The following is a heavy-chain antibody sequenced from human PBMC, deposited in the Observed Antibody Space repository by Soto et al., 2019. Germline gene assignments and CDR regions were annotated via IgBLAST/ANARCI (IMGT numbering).Heavy chain of an antibody. V-gene: IGHV3-33*01. Sequence: PGGSLRLSCAASGFTFSSYGMHWVRQAPGKGLEWVAVIWYDGSNKYYADSVKGRFTISRDNSKNTLYLQMNSLRAEDTAVYYCARGGMPVLVGTSSFFSWFDPWGQGTLVTVSS. CDR1: GFTFSSYG. J-gene: IGHJ5*02. CDR2: IWYDGSNK. CDR3: ARGGMPVLVGTSSFFSWFDP. D-gene: IGHD1-26*01.